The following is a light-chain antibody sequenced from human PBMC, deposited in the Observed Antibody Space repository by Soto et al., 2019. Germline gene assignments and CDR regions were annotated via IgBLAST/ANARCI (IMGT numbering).Light chain of an antibody. CDR2: TAS. CDR3: QELNSYPFP. J-gene: IGKJ3*01. V-gene: IGKV1-9*01. CDR1: QGINSY. Sequence: IQLTQSPSSLSAAVGVRVTITCRASQGINSYLVWYQQKPGKAPKLLIYTASTLQRGVPSRFTDSGSGTNFTLTIRSLQPEDFATYYCQELNSYPFPFAPGTEVAIK.